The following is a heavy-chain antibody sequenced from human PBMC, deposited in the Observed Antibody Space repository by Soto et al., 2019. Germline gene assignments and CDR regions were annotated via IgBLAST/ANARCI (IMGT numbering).Heavy chain of an antibody. CDR3: AVGGLLGSAFTDY. CDR2: ISAYNENL. J-gene: IGHJ4*02. CDR1: GHTLSIYG. D-gene: IGHD1-26*01. Sequence: ASVKVSCNFSGHTLSIYGITWVRQAPGQGLEWMGYISAYNENLNYAQKLQDRVSMTTDTSTSTAYLELRSLRSDDTAVYYCAVGGLLGSAFTDYWGQGTLVTVSS. V-gene: IGHV1-18*01.